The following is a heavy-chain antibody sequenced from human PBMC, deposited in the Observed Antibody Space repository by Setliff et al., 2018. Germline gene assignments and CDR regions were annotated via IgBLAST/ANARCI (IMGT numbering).Heavy chain of an antibody. Sequence: SETLSLTCTVYGGSFSNYYWSWIRQPPGKGLEWIGEINHSGSTNYNSSLTSRVTISPDTSKNQFHLTVKSVTAADTALYYCARGSTGAFDPWGQGALVTVSS. J-gene: IGHJ5*02. V-gene: IGHV4-34*01. CDR2: INHSGST. D-gene: IGHD2-2*01. CDR1: GGSFSNYY. CDR3: ARGSTGAFDP.